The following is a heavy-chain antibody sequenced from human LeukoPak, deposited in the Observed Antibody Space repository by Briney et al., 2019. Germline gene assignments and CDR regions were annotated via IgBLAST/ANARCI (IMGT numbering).Heavy chain of an antibody. CDR3: ARTPMGGHFYMDV. J-gene: IGHJ6*03. CDR2: INPNSGGT. Sequence: GASVKVSCKASGYTFTGYYMHWVRQAPGQGLEWMGWINPNSGGTNFAQNFQGRVTMTRDTSISTAYMALSSLTSDDTAVFFCARTPMGGHFYMDVWGKGTAVIVSS. V-gene: IGHV1-2*02. D-gene: IGHD2-15*01. CDR1: GYTFTGYY.